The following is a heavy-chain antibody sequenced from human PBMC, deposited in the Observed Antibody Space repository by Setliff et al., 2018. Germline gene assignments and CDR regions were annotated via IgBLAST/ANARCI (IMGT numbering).Heavy chain of an antibody. V-gene: IGHV3-30*02. J-gene: IGHJ4*01. Sequence: GGSLRLSCTASGLSYSNYWVSWVRQAPGKGLEWVAFIWSDGTNKYYADSVKGRFTISKDNSKNTLYLQMNSLRTEDTAVYYCAKRKGIAALDY. CDR2: IWSDGTNK. CDR1: GLSYSNYW. D-gene: IGHD2-15*01. CDR3: AKRKGIAALDY.